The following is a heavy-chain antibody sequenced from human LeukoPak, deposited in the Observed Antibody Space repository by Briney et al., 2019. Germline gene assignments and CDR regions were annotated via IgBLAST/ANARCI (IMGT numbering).Heavy chain of an antibody. D-gene: IGHD5-24*01. CDR1: GFTFGGYG. V-gene: IGHV3-33*01. CDR2: IWYDGSNK. Sequence: GRSLRLSCAASGFTFGGYGMHWVRQAPGKGLEWVAVIWYDGSNKYYADSVKGRFTISRDNSKNTLYLQVSSLRAEDTAVYYCARGDGYDFSGFDYWGQGTLVTVSS. CDR3: ARGDGYDFSGFDY. J-gene: IGHJ4*02.